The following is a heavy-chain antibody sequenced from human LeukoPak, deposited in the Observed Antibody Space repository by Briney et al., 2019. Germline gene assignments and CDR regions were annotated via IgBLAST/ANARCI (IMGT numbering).Heavy chain of an antibody. D-gene: IGHD3-9*01. V-gene: IGHV3-23*01. CDR2: ISGSGGST. CDR1: GFTLSSYA. CDR3: AKDRPYYDILTGYFNYYYSYGMDV. J-gene: IGHJ6*04. Sequence: GGSLRLSCAASGFTLSSYAMSWVRQAPGKGLEWVSAISGSGGSTYYADSVKGRFTISRDNSKNTLYLPMNSLRAEDTAVYYCAKDRPYYDILTGYFNYYYSYGMDVWGKGTTVTVSS.